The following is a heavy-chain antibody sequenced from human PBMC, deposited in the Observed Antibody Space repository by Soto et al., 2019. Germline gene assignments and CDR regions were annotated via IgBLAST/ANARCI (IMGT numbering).Heavy chain of an antibody. Sequence: EVQLVQSGGGRVKPGGSVRLSCEGSGFTFSSYSMEWVRQVPGKGLEWVSSISSTSNYINYVDSVKGRFSISRDNAKKSLYQQVNSRRAEDAAIYYCAKENSDRAFDVWGQGTMVTVS. D-gene: IGHD2-15*01. J-gene: IGHJ3*01. CDR3: AKENSDRAFDV. CDR1: GFTFSSYS. V-gene: IGHV3-21*02. CDR2: ISSTSNYI.